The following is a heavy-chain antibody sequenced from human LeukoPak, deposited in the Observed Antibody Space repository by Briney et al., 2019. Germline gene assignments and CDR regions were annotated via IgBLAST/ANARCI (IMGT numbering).Heavy chain of an antibody. CDR3: AKGNDSSGYYPFLPY. J-gene: IGHJ4*02. Sequence: PGGSLRLSCAASGFTFDDYAMHWVRQAPGKGLEWVSGISWNSGSIGYADSVKGRFTISRDNAKNSLYLQVNSLRAEDTALYYCAKGNDSSGYYPFLPYWGQGTLVTVSS. CDR1: GFTFDDYA. CDR2: ISWNSGSI. D-gene: IGHD3-22*01. V-gene: IGHV3-9*01.